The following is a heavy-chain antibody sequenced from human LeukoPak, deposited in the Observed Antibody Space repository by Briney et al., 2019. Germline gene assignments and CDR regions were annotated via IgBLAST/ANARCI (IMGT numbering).Heavy chain of an antibody. J-gene: IGHJ4*02. D-gene: IGHD6-6*01. V-gene: IGHV4-4*07. CDR3: AKVAGYGGSLTYYFDY. CDR2: IYTSGST. CDR1: GDSISRYY. Sequence: PSETLSLTCTVSGDSISRYYWSWIRQPAGKGLEWIGRIYTSGSTNYNPSLKSRVTMSVDTSKNQFSLKLNSVTAADTAVYYCAKVAGYGGSLTYYFDYWGQGTLVTVSS.